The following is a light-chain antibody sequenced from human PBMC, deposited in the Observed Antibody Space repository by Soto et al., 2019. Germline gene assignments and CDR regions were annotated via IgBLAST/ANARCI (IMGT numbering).Light chain of an antibody. Sequence: EIVVTQSPGTLSLSPGERATLSCRASQSVGSNSLAWYQQRPGQAPRFLIYDASSMATGIPDRFSGSGSGTDFTLTISRLEPEAFAVYYCQQYGSTPLTFGGGTKVEIK. CDR2: DAS. V-gene: IGKV3-20*01. J-gene: IGKJ4*01. CDR1: QSVGSNS. CDR3: QQYGSTPLT.